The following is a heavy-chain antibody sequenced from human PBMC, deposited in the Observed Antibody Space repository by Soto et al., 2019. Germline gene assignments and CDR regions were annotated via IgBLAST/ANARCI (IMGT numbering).Heavy chain of an antibody. D-gene: IGHD3-10*01. CDR1: GFTFNNYA. V-gene: IGHV3-23*01. CDR3: ARDSRASTSWYGAVDP. Sequence: EVQLLETGGTLVQPGGSLRLSCAASGFTFNNYAMSWVRQAPGNGLEWVSVINAHAGGAYYADSVKGRFTSTRDNSKNTQYLQMNSLRADDTAIYYCARDSRASTSWYGAVDPWGQGTLVTVAS. CDR2: INAHAGGA. J-gene: IGHJ5*02.